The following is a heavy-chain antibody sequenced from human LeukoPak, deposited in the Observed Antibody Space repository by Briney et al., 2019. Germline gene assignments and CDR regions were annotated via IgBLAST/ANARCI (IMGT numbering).Heavy chain of an antibody. CDR1: GYTFTGYY. CDR2: INPNSGGT. Sequence: GASVKVSCKASGYTFTGYYMHWVRQAPGQGLAWMGWINPNSGGTNYAQKFQGRVTMARDTSISTAYMELSRLRSDDTAVYYCARAGYSSGWYDAVWDYWGQGTLVTVSS. D-gene: IGHD6-19*01. J-gene: IGHJ4*02. V-gene: IGHV1-2*02. CDR3: ARAGYSSGWYDAVWDY.